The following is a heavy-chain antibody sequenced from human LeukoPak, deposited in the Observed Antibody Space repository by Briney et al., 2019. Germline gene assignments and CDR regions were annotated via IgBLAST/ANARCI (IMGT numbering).Heavy chain of an antibody. V-gene: IGHV3-20*04. J-gene: IGHJ3*02. CDR3: AREILYDYDSSGRGAFDI. Sequence: GGSLRLSCAASGFTFDDYGMSWVPQAPGKGLEWVSGINWNGGSKGYPDSVKGRFNISRHNPENSLSVQMNNLRAEDTVLYYCAREILYDYDSSGRGAFDIWGQGTMATVSS. CDR1: GFTFDDYG. D-gene: IGHD3-22*01. CDR2: INWNGGSK.